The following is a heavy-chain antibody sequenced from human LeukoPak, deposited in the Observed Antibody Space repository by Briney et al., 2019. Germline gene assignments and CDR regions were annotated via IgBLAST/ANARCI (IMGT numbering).Heavy chain of an antibody. CDR1: GYSISSGYY. V-gene: IGHV4-38-2*02. Sequence: SETLSLTCAVSGYSISSGYYWGWIRQPPGKGLEWIGSTYHSGSTYYNPSLKSRVTISVDTSKNQFSLKLSSVTAADTAVYYCARERRYSSGWDAEYFQHWGQGTLVTVSS. J-gene: IGHJ1*01. CDR3: ARERRYSSGWDAEYFQH. D-gene: IGHD6-19*01. CDR2: TYHSGST.